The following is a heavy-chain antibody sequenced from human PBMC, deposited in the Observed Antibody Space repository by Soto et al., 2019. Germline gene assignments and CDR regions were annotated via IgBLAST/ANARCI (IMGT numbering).Heavy chain of an antibody. Sequence: VQLVESGGGVVQPGRSLRLSCAASGFTFSRYGMHWVRQAPGKGLEWVAVISYDGSNKYYADSVKGRFTISRDNSKNTQYLQMNSLRAEDTAVYYCAKDEGDYAPFDYWGQGTLVTVSS. J-gene: IGHJ4*02. CDR1: GFTFSRYG. CDR3: AKDEGDYAPFDY. V-gene: IGHV3-30*18. D-gene: IGHD4-17*01. CDR2: ISYDGSNK.